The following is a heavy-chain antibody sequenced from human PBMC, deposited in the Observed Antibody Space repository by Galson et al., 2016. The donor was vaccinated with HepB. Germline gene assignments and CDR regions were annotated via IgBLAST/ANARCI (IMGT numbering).Heavy chain of an antibody. D-gene: IGHD3-10*01. V-gene: IGHV1-46*01. Sequence: SVKVSCKASGYTFTNYFMHWVRQAPGQGLEWMGIMNPRGGRPRNVQKFQGRITMTRDTSKSTVYMELSSLGFEDTAVYYCARDKYGSGSPSGSVIDYWGQGSLVTVSS. CDR3: ARDKYGSGSPSGSVIDY. J-gene: IGHJ4*02. CDR1: GYTFTNYF. CDR2: MNPRGGRP.